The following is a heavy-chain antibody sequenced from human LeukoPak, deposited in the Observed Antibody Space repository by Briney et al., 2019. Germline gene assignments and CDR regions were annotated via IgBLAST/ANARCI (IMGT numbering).Heavy chain of an antibody. CDR2: ISGSGGST. V-gene: IGHV3-23*01. CDR1: GFNFSSYA. J-gene: IGHJ4*02. Sequence: PGGSLRLSCAASGFNFSSYAMSWVPQAPGKGLEWVSAISGSGGSTYYADSVKGRFTISRDNSKNTLYLQMNSLRAEDTAVYYCAKDGGLWFGELLSGGQHFDYWGQGTLVTVSS. CDR3: AKDGGLWFGELLSGGQHFDY. D-gene: IGHD3-10*01.